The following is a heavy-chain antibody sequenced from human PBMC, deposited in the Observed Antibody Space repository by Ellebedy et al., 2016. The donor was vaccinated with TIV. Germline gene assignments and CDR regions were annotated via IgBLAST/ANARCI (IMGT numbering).Heavy chain of an antibody. V-gene: IGHV4-59*01. CDR2: LFYSGNT. D-gene: IGHD3-16*01. J-gene: IGHJ6*02. CDR3: ARFDYDVEGYYGLDV. Sequence: SETLSLXCTVSGDSISSYSWTWIRQPPGKGLEWIGYLFYSGNTNYNPSLKSRVTMSVDTSKNQFSLKLSSMTAADTAVYYCARFDYDVEGYYGLDVWGQGTTVTVSS. CDR1: GDSISSYS.